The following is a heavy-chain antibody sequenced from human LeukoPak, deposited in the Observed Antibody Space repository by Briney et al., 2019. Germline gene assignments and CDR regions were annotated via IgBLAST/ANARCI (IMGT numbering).Heavy chain of an antibody. D-gene: IGHD4-17*01. CDR1: GFTVSSNY. CDR3: ARDRIYGDFNY. J-gene: IGHJ4*02. CDR2: IYRGGST. Sequence: GSLRLSCAASGFTVSSNYMSWVRQAPGKGLEWVSVIYRGGSTYYAESVKGRFTISRDNSKNTLYLQMDSLRAEDTAVYYCARDRIYGDFNYWGQGTLVTVSS. V-gene: IGHV3-66*01.